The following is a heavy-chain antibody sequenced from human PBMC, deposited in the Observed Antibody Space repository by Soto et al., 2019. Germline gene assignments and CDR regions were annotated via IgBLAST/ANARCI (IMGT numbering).Heavy chain of an antibody. J-gene: IGHJ6*02. D-gene: IGHD2-21*01. CDR2: ISYDGSNK. V-gene: IGHV3-30*18. CDR3: AKAYYSRYTDYYYYGMDV. Sequence: QVQLVESGGGVVQPGRSLRLSCAASGFTFSSYGMHWVRQAPGKGLEWVAVISYDGSNKYYADSVKGRFTISRDNSKNTLYLQMNSLRAEDTAVYYCAKAYYSRYTDYYYYGMDVWGQGTTVTVSS. CDR1: GFTFSSYG.